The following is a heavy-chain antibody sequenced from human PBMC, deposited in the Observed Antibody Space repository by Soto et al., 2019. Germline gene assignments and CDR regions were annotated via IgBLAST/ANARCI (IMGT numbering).Heavy chain of an antibody. V-gene: IGHV3-23*01. J-gene: IGHJ4*01. CDR3: AKASASSWPYYFDS. CDR1: GLTFSSYV. CDR2: MTSGGST. Sequence: GGSLRLSCAASGLTFSSYVMAWVRQAPGKGLEWVSAMTSGGSTYYPDSVKGRFTISRDSSENTLYLQMNSPRVEDTAVYYCAKASASSWPYYFDSWGHGTLVTVSS. D-gene: IGHD6-13*01.